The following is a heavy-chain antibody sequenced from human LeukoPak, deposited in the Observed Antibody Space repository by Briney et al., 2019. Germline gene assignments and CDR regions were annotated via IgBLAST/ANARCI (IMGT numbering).Heavy chain of an antibody. V-gene: IGHV3-66*01. J-gene: IGHJ4*02. CDR1: GFTVSSNY. CDR2: IYSGGST. CDR3: AREEAYSSGYYFDY. Sequence: GGSLRLSCAASGFTVSSNYMSWVRQAPGKGLEWVSLIYSGGSTYYADSVKGRFTISRDNSKNTLYLQMNSLRAEDTAVYYCAREEAYSSGYYFDYWGLGTLVTVSA. D-gene: IGHD5-18*01.